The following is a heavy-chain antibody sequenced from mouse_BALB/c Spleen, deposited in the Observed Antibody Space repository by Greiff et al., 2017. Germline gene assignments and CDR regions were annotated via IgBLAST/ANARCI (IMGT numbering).Heavy chain of an antibody. V-gene: IGHV1S81*02. Sequence: VQLQQSGAELVKPGASVKLSCKASGYTFTSYWMHWVKQRPGQGLEWIGEINPSNGRTNYNEKFKSKATLTVDKSSSTAYMQLSSLTSEDSAVYYCAGGYYAMDYWGQGTSVTVSS. CDR1: GYTFTSYW. J-gene: IGHJ4*01. CDR3: AGGYYAMDY. CDR2: INPSNGRT.